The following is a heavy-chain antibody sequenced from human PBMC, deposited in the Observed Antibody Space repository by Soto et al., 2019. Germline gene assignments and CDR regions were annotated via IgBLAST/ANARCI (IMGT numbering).Heavy chain of an antibody. CDR1: GFTFSSYS. D-gene: IGHD5-18*01. V-gene: IGHV3-48*02. CDR3: ARDPATAMVTTGGTPEASFDP. CDR2: ISSSSSTI. Sequence: EVQLVESGGGLVQPGGSLRLSCAASGFTFSSYSMNWVRQAPGKGLEWVSYISSSSSTIYYADSVKGRFTISRDNAKNSLYLQMNSLRDEDTAVYYCARDPATAMVTTGGTPEASFDPWGQGTLVTVSS. J-gene: IGHJ5*02.